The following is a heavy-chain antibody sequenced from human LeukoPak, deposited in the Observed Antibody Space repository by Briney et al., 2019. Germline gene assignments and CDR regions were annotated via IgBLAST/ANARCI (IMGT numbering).Heavy chain of an antibody. J-gene: IGHJ6*02. CDR2: IYHSGST. V-gene: IGHV4-30-2*01. D-gene: IGHD2-2*01. Sequence: PSETLSLTCAVSGGSISSGVYSWSWIRQPPGKGLEWIGYIYHSGSTYYNPSLKSRVTISVDRSKNQFSLKLSSVTAADTAVYYCARGLGYCSSTSCPKYYYYGMDVWGQGTTVTVSS. CDR3: ARGLGYCSSTSCPKYYYYGMDV. CDR1: GGSISSGVYS.